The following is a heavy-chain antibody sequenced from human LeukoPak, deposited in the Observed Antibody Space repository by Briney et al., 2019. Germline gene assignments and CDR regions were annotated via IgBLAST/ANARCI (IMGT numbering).Heavy chain of an antibody. V-gene: IGHV3-30*18. CDR2: ISYDECNK. Sequence: GRSLRLSCAASGFTFSSYGMHWVRQAPGKGLEWVAIISYDECNKYYADSVKGRFTISRDNSKNTLYLQMNSLRAEDTAVYYCAKMRGEFSTGWHHDAFDIWGQGTMVTVSS. CDR1: GFTFSSYG. D-gene: IGHD6-19*01. CDR3: AKMRGEFSTGWHHDAFDI. J-gene: IGHJ3*02.